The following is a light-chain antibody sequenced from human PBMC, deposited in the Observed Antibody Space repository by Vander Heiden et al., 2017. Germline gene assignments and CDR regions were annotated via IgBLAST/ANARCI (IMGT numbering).Light chain of an antibody. CDR2: KAA. CDR3: QQSKTHRT. Sequence: DIQMTQSPSTVSASVGDRVTITCRVSQNIGNWLAWYQQRPGQAPEVLIYKAASLKSGVPSRFSGSGSGTDFTLTISSLQPDDVATYYCQQSKTHRTFGQGTKVEVK. V-gene: IGKV1-5*03. CDR1: QNIGNW. J-gene: IGKJ1*01.